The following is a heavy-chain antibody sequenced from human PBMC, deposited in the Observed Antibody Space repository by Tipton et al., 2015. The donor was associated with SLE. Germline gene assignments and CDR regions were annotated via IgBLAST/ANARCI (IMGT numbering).Heavy chain of an antibody. V-gene: IGHV3-30-3*01. D-gene: IGHD4/OR15-4a*01. CDR2: ISYDGSNK. J-gene: IGHJ4*02. CDR3: ARGSPWVLGY. CDR1: GFTFSSYA. Sequence: SLRLSCAASGFTFSSYAMHWVRQAPGKGLEWVAVISYDGSNKYYADSVKGRFTISRDNSKNTLYLQMNSLRAEDTAVYYCARGSPWVLGYWGQGTLATVSS.